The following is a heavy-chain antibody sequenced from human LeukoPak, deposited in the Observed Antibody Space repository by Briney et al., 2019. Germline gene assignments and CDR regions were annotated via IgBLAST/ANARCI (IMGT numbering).Heavy chain of an antibody. CDR1: GYSFANYW. J-gene: IGHJ4*02. D-gene: IGHD2-8*01. CDR3: ARRGPNAPFDY. CDR2: IYPGDSDT. V-gene: IGHV5-51*01. Sequence: GESLKISCKGSGYSFANYWIGWVRRMPGKGLEWMGIIYPGDSDTRYSPSFQGQVTISADKSISTAYLQWSTLKASDTAMYYCARRGPNAPFDYWGQGTLVTVSS.